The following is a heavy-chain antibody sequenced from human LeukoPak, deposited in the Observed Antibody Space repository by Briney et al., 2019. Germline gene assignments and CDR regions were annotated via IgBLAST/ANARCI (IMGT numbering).Heavy chain of an antibody. CDR3: ARAAYGDYDPDAFDI. V-gene: IGHV4-34*01. Sequence: SETLSLTCAVYGGSFSGYYWSWIRQPPGKGLEWIGEINHCGSTNYNPSLKSRVTISVDTSKNQFSLKLSSVTAAGTAVYYCARAAYGDYDPDAFDIWGQGTMVTVSS. CDR1: GGSFSGYY. CDR2: INHCGST. J-gene: IGHJ3*02. D-gene: IGHD4-17*01.